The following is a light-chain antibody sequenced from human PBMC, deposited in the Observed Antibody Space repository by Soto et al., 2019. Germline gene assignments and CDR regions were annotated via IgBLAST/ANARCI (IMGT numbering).Light chain of an antibody. J-gene: IGKJ1*01. CDR2: KAA. V-gene: IGKV1-5*03. CDR1: DNIAPW. Sequence: DIQMTQSPSTLSASVGDRVAITCRASDNIAPWVAWYQQKPGKAPKLLIYKAANLADEVPSRFAGSGSGTEFTLTISSLQPDDFATYYCQQYNSYSPTFGQGTKVDIK. CDR3: QQYNSYSPT.